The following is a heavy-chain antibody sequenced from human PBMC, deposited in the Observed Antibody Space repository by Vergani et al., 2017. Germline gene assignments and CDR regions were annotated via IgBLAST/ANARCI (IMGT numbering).Heavy chain of an antibody. Sequence: QVQLVESGGGVVQPGRSLRLSCAASGFTFSSYAMHWVRQAPGKGLEWVAVISYDGSNKYYADSVKGRFTISRDNSKNTLYLQMNSLRAEDTAVYYCARFLTGTTIYYYYGMDVWGQGP. V-gene: IGHV3-30-3*01. CDR2: ISYDGSNK. CDR1: GFTFSSYA. CDR3: ARFLTGTTIYYYYGMDV. J-gene: IGHJ6*02. D-gene: IGHD1-20*01.